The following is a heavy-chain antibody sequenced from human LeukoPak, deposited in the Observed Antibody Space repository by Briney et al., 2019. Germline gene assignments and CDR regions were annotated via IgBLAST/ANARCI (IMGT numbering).Heavy chain of an antibody. CDR2: ISGSGGST. CDR1: GFTFSDYY. Sequence: GGSLRLSCAASGFTFSDYYMSWIRQAPGKGLEWVSAISGSGGSTYYADSVKGRFSISRDNSKNTLYLQMNSLRAEDTAVYYCAKEVDYYDSSGYLDYWGQGTLVTVSS. CDR3: AKEVDYYDSSGYLDY. J-gene: IGHJ4*02. D-gene: IGHD3-22*01. V-gene: IGHV3-23*01.